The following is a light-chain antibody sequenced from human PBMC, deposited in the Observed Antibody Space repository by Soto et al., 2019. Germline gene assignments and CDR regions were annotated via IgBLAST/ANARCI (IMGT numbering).Light chain of an antibody. CDR3: QQYNKWPRT. J-gene: IGKJ2*01. CDR1: QSISSD. V-gene: IGKV3-15*01. Sequence: EIVMTQSPATLSVSPGERATLSCRASQSISSDVAWYQQKPGQAPRLLIYGASXXXXXXXXXXSGSGSGTEXTLTISSLQSEDFAVYNCQQYNKWPRTFGQGTKVDSK. CDR2: GAS.